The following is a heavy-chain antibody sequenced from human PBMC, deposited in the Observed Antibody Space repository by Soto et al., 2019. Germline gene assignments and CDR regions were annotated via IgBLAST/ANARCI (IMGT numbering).Heavy chain of an antibody. J-gene: IGHJ4*02. CDR2: IYYSGST. CDR1: GGSISSGGYH. D-gene: IGHD5-12*01. V-gene: IGHV4-61*08. Sequence: PSETLSLTCTVSGGSISSGGYHWSWIRQHPGKGLEWIGYIYYSGSTNYNPSLKSRVTISVDTSKNQSSLKLSSVTAADTAVYYCARSDIVATIFGYWGQGTLVTVSS. CDR3: ARSDIVATIFGY.